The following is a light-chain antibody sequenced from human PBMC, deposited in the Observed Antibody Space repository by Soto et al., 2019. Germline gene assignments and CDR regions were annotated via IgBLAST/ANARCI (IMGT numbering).Light chain of an antibody. CDR2: NNN. CDR3: AAWDDSPLGYV. CDR1: SSNIGSNT. J-gene: IGLJ1*01. V-gene: IGLV1-44*01. Sequence: QSVLTQPPSASGTPGQRVTISCSGSSSNIGSNTVTWYQQLPGTAPKLLIFNNNQRPSGVPDRFSGSKSGTSGSLAISGLQSEDEADYYCAAWDDSPLGYVFGTGTQLTVL.